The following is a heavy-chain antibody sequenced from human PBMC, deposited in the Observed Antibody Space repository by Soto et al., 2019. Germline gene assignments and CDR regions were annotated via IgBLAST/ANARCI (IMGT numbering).Heavy chain of an antibody. D-gene: IGHD6-25*01. Sequence: EVQLVESGGGLVKPGGSLRLSCVGPGFIFSSYYMNWVLQAPGKGLEWVSSISGGSAYIYYADSVKGRFTISRDNAKNSLYLEMNSLRVEDTAVYYCVRVWRLVGRYGMDVWGQGTTVTVSS. V-gene: IGHV3-21*02. J-gene: IGHJ6*02. CDR1: GFIFSSYY. CDR2: ISGGSAYI. CDR3: VRVWRLVGRYGMDV.